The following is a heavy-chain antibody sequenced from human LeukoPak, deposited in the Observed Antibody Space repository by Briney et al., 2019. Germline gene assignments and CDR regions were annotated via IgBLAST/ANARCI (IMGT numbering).Heavy chain of an antibody. D-gene: IGHD6-6*01. CDR1: GGTFSSYA. CDR3: AREARSSGPFDY. V-gene: IGHV1-69*04. CDR2: IIPILGIA. Sequence: SVKVSCKASGGTFSSYAISWVRQAPGQGLEWMGRIIPILGIANYAQKFQGRVTITADKSTSTAYMELSSLRSEDTAVYYCAREARSSGPFDYWGQGTLVTVPS. J-gene: IGHJ4*02.